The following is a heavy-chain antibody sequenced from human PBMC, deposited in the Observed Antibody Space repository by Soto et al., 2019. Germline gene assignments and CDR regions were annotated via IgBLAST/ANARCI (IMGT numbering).Heavy chain of an antibody. V-gene: IGHV2-26*01. Sequence: SGPTAGEPPETLTLTCTVSGFSLSNARMGVSWIRQPPGKALEWLAHIFSNDEKSYSTSLKSRLTISKDTSKSQVVLTMTNMDPVDTATYYCARTLERGYSYGYDDYWGQGTLVTVSS. J-gene: IGHJ4*02. CDR2: IFSNDEK. CDR3: ARTLERGYSYGYDDY. CDR1: GFSLSNARMG. D-gene: IGHD5-18*01.